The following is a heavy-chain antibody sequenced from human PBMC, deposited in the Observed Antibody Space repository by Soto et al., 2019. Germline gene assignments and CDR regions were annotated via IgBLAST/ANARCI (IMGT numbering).Heavy chain of an antibody. V-gene: IGHV5-51*01. CDR2: IYPGDSDT. Sequence: GESLKISCKGSGYSFTSYWIGWVRQMPGKGLEWMGIIYPGDSDTRYSPSFQGQVTISAAKSISPAYLQWSSLKASDTAMYYCATTTQQLVPAYKAFDIWGQGTMVTVSS. D-gene: IGHD6-13*01. CDR3: ATTTQQLVPAYKAFDI. J-gene: IGHJ3*02. CDR1: GYSFTSYW.